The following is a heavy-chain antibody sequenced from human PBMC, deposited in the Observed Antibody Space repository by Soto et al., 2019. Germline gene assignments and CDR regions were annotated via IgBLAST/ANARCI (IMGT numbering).Heavy chain of an antibody. J-gene: IGHJ6*02. V-gene: IGHV1-69*13. CDR2: IIPIFGTA. D-gene: IGHD2-15*01. CDR3: ARSFIVVVVAAHYYGMDV. Sequence: GASVKVSCKASGGTFSSYAISWVRQAPGQGLEWMGGIIPIFGTANYAQKFQGRVTITADESTSTAYMELSSLRSEDTAVYYCARSFIVVVVAAHYYGMDVWVQGTTVTVSS. CDR1: GGTFSSYA.